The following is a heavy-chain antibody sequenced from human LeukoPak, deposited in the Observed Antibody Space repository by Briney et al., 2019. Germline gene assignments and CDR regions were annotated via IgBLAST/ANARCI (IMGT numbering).Heavy chain of an antibody. CDR3: AKGSYYDSSGSFYFDY. Sequence: GSLRLSCAASGFSFSDYGMNWVRRAPGKGLEWVSGISGSGDNTYYADSVKGRFTISRDNSKNTLYVQVNSLGTEDTAAYYCAKGSYYDSSGSFYFDYWGQGTLVTVSS. D-gene: IGHD3-22*01. CDR2: ISGSGDNT. V-gene: IGHV3-23*01. CDR1: GFSFSDYG. J-gene: IGHJ4*02.